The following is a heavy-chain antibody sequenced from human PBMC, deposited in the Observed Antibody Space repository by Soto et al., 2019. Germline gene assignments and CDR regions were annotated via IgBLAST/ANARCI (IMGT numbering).Heavy chain of an antibody. CDR3: ARAADILTGYRLDV. CDR1: GGSISSGGYY. D-gene: IGHD3-9*01. J-gene: IGHJ6*02. V-gene: IGHV4-31*03. CDR2: IYYSGST. Sequence: PSETLSLTGTVSGGSISSGGYYWSWIRQHPGKGLEWIGYIYYSGSTYYNPSLKSRVTISVDTSKNQFSLKLSSVTAADTAVYYCARAADILTGYRLDVWGQGTTVTVSS.